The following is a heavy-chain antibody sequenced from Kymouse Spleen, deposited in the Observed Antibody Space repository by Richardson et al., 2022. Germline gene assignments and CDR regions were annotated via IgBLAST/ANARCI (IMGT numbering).Heavy chain of an antibody. Sequence: QLQLQESGPGLVKPSETLSLTCTVSGGSISSSSYYWGWIRQPPGKGLEWIGSIYYSGSTYYNPSLKSRVTISVDTSKNQFSLKLSSVTAADTAVYYCARGVTGTYDAFDIWGQGTMVTVSS. CDR3: ARGVTGTYDAFDI. D-gene: IGHD1-7*01. V-gene: IGHV4-39*01. CDR1: GGSISSSSYY. J-gene: IGHJ3*02. CDR2: IYYSGST.